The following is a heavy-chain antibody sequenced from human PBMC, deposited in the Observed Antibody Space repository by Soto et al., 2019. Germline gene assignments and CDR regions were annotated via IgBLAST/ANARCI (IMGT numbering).Heavy chain of an antibody. Sequence: GGSLRLSCAASGLTFSNFGMHCVRQAPGKGLEWLAVISYDVTTTYYADSVNGRFTISRDNSKHTLYLQLNSLRPEDTAVYYCATGSITAIDAGRDYWGQGTLVTVSS. J-gene: IGHJ4*02. CDR2: ISYDVTTT. D-gene: IGHD5-18*01. V-gene: IGHV3-30*03. CDR3: ATGSITAIDAGRDY. CDR1: GLTFSNFG.